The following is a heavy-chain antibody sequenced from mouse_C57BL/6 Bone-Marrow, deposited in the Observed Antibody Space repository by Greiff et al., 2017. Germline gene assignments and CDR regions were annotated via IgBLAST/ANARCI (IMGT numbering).Heavy chain of an antibody. Sequence: VQLKESGPELVKPGASVKISCKASGYTFTDYYINWVKQRPGQGLEWIGWIFPGSGSPYYNEKFKGKATLTVDKSSSTAYMLLSSLTSEDSAVYFCAREGDGAWFAYWGQGTLVTVSA. CDR2: IFPGSGSP. CDR1: GYTFTDYY. V-gene: IGHV1-75*01. CDR3: AREGDGAWFAY. J-gene: IGHJ3*01. D-gene: IGHD3-3*01.